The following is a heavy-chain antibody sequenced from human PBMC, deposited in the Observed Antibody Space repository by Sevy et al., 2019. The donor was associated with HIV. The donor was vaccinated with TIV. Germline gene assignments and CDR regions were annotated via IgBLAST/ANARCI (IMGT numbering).Heavy chain of an antibody. CDR2: INHSGST. CDR3: ARVSSGSYQVDY. J-gene: IGHJ4*02. V-gene: IGHV4-34*01. Sequence: SETLSLTCAVYGGSFSGYYWSWIRQPPGKGLEWIGEINHSGSTNYNPSLKSRVTISVDTSKNQFSLKLSSVTAADTAVYYCARVSSGSYQVDYRGQGTLVTVSS. CDR1: GGSFSGYY. D-gene: IGHD1-26*01.